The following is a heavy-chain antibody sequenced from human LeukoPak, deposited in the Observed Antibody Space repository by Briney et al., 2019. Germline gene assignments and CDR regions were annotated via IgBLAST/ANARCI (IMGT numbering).Heavy chain of an antibody. V-gene: IGHV4-34*01. CDR1: GGSFSGYY. CDR3: ARPVRRGYSSGWWNDAFDI. Sequence: PSETRSLTCAVYGGSFSGYYWSWIRQPPGKGLEWIGEINHSGSTNYNPSLKSRVTISVDTSKNQFSLKLSSVTAADTAVYFCARPVRRGYSSGWWNDAFDIWGQGTMVTVSS. D-gene: IGHD6-19*01. J-gene: IGHJ3*02. CDR2: INHSGST.